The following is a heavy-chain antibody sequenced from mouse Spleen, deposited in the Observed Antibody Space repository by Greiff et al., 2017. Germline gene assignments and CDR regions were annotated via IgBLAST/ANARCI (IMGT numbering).Heavy chain of an antibody. Sequence: DVKLVESGPGLVKPSQSLSLTCTVTGYSITSDYAWNWIRQFPGNKLEWMGYISYSGSTSYNPSLKSRISITRDTSKNQFFLQLNSVTTEDTATYYCARSGTGAMDYWGQGTSVTVSS. J-gene: IGHJ4*01. D-gene: IGHD4-1*01. V-gene: IGHV3-2*02. CDR2: ISYSGST. CDR1: GYSITSDYA. CDR3: ARSGTGAMDY.